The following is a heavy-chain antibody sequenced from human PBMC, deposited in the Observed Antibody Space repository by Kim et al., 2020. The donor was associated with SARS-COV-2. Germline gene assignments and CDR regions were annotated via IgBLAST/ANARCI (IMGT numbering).Heavy chain of an antibody. CDR2: INSDGRTT. V-gene: IGHV3-74*01. CDR1: GFTFSDSW. CDR3: ARATKLWGADNWFDP. D-gene: IGHD3-10*01. J-gene: IGHJ5*02. Sequence: GGSLRLSCVASGFTFSDSWMHWVRQAPGKGLLWVSRINSDGRTTTYADSVEGRFTISRDNTRNTLYLQMNSLRVEDTALYYCARATKLWGADNWFDPWGQGTLVTVSS.